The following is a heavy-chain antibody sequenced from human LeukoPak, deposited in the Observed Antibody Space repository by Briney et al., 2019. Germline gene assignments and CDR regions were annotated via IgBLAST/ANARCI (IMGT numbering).Heavy chain of an antibody. Sequence: ASVKVSCKASGYTFTGYYMHWVRQAPGQGLEWMGWINPNSGGTNYAQKFQGWVTMTRDTSISTAYMELSRPRSDDTAVYYCARGNVEMATIYFDYWGQGTLVTVSS. CDR2: INPNSGGT. J-gene: IGHJ4*02. V-gene: IGHV1-2*04. D-gene: IGHD5-24*01. CDR3: ARGNVEMATIYFDY. CDR1: GYTFTGYY.